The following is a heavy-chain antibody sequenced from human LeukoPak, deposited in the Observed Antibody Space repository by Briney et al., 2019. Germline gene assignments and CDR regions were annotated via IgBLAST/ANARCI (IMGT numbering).Heavy chain of an antibody. CDR3: ARDRYSSGRLNWFDP. CDR1: GGSISSYY. D-gene: IGHD6-19*01. J-gene: IGHJ5*02. CDR2: IYTSGST. Sequence: SETLSLTCTVSGGSISSYYWSWIRQPAGKGLEWIGRIYTSGSTNYNPSPKSRVTMSVDTSKNQFSLKLSSVTAADTAVYYCARDRYSSGRLNWFDPWGQGTLVTVSS. V-gene: IGHV4-4*07.